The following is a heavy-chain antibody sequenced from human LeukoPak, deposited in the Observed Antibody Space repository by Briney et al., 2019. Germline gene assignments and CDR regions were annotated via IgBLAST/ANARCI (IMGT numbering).Heavy chain of an antibody. CDR3: AKVGCSGDNCCRYFDY. J-gene: IGHJ4*02. CDR2: ISWNSGSI. D-gene: IGHD2-15*01. Sequence: GGSLRLSCAASGFTYDDYAMHWVRQAPGKGLEWVSGISWNSGSIGYADSVKGRLTISRDNAKNSLYLQMNSLRAEDTALYYCAKVGCSGDNCCRYFDYWGQGTLVTVSS. CDR1: GFTYDDYA. V-gene: IGHV3-9*01.